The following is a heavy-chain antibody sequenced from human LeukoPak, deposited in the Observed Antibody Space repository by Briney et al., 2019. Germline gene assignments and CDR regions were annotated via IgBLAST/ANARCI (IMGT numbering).Heavy chain of an antibody. CDR3: ARDRGVVGAFDI. Sequence: ASVKVSCKASGGTFSSYAISWVRQAPGQGLEWMGGIIPIFGTANYAQKFQGRVTITTDESTSTAYMELSSLRSEATAVYYCARDRGVVGAFDIWGQGTMVTVSS. J-gene: IGHJ3*02. D-gene: IGHD2-2*01. V-gene: IGHV1-69*05. CDR1: GGTFSSYA. CDR2: IIPIFGTA.